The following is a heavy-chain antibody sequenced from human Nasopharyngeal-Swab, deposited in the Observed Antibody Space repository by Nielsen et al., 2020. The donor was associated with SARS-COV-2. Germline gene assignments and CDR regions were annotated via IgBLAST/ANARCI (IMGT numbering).Heavy chain of an antibody. CDR1: GFTFSDYY. CDR2: ISSSGSTI. V-gene: IGHV3-11*04. D-gene: IGHD3-10*01. CDR3: ARVTYYYGSGGNFDY. J-gene: IGHJ4*02. Sequence: GESLKISCAASGFTFSDYYMSWIRQAPGKGLEWVSYISSSGSTIYYADSVKGRFTISRDNAKNSLYLQMNSLRAEDTAVYYCARVTYYYGSGGNFDYWGQGTPVTVSS.